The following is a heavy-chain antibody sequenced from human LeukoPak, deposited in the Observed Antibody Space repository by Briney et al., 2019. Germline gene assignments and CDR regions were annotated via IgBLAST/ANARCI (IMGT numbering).Heavy chain of an antibody. J-gene: IGHJ4*02. CDR2: ISGSGGST. CDR3: AKDRSTYYDFWSGLNDY. V-gene: IGHV3-23*01. Sequence: GGSLRLSCAASGFTFSSYAMSWVRQAPGKGLEWVSAISGSGGSTYYADSVKGRFTISRDNSKNTLYLQMNSLRAEDTAVYYCAKDRSTYYDFWSGLNDYWGQGTLVTVSS. D-gene: IGHD3-3*01. CDR1: GFTFSSYA.